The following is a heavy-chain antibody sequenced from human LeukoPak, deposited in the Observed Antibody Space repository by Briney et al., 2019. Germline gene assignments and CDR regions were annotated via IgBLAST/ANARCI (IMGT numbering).Heavy chain of an antibody. J-gene: IGHJ4*02. V-gene: IGHV3-9*01. CDR3: AKDNRRHYTSGPNPDSLH. Sequence: GRSLRLSCAGSGFIFNNYAMHWVRQPPGKGLEWVSGISWNSGSIDYADSVKGRFTISRDNAKNSLYVQMNSLRVEDTAFYYCAKDNRRHYTSGPNPDSLHWGQGALVTVSS. CDR1: GFIFNNYA. CDR2: ISWNSGSI. D-gene: IGHD6-19*01.